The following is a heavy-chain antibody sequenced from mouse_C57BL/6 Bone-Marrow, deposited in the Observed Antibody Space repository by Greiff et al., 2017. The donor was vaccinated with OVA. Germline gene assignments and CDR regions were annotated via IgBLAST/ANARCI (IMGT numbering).Heavy chain of an antibody. Sequence: EVHLVESGPGLAKPSQTLSLTCSVTGYSITSDYWNWIRKFPGNKLEYMGYISYSGSTYYNPSLKSRISITRDTSKNQYYLQLNSVTTEDTATYYCARSRTTVVARGYFDVWGTGTTVTVSS. CDR1: GYSITSDY. J-gene: IGHJ1*03. CDR3: ARSRTTVVARGYFDV. V-gene: IGHV3-8*01. D-gene: IGHD1-1*01. CDR2: ISYSGST.